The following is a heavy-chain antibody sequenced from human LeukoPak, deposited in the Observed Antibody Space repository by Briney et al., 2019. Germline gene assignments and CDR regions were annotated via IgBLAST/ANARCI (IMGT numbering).Heavy chain of an antibody. CDR1: GYSISSGYY. Sequence: SETLSLTCTVSGYSISSGYYWGWIRQPPGKGLEWIGSIYHSGSTYYNPSLKSRVTISVDTSKNQFSLKLSSVTAADTAVYYCARASVPAYYDFWSGPTPDAFDIWGQGTMVTVSS. J-gene: IGHJ3*02. CDR3: ARASVPAYYDFWSGPTPDAFDI. V-gene: IGHV4-38-2*02. D-gene: IGHD3-3*01. CDR2: IYHSGST.